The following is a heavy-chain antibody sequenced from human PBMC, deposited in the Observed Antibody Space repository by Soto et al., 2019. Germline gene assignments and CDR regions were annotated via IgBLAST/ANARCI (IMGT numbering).Heavy chain of an antibody. CDR2: VYYSGST. D-gene: IGHD2-15*01. V-gene: IGHV4-59*02. Sequence: SETLSLTCTVTCYPAKRYNRSLLRQPPGKGMECMGYVYYSGSTNYNPSLKSRVTISVDTSKNQISLRLKSVTAADTAVYYWARGETSGSHYFD. CDR3: ARGETSGSHYFD. CDR1: CYPAKRYN. J-gene: IGHJ4*01.